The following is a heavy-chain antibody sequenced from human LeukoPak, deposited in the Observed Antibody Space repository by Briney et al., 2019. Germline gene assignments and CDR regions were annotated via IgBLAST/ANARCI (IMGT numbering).Heavy chain of an antibody. Sequence: GQALRISCKGSAYTFTSYWIGWVRQMPGKGPEWMGAIYPGHSDARYSPSFQGQVTLSADKSITTASLQWSSLKASGTAMYYCASRFPGAYRGYFCDYWGQGTLVSVSS. V-gene: IGHV5-51*01. J-gene: IGHJ4*02. D-gene: IGHD5-12*01. CDR3: ASRFPGAYRGYFCDY. CDR2: IYPGHSDA. CDR1: AYTFTSYW.